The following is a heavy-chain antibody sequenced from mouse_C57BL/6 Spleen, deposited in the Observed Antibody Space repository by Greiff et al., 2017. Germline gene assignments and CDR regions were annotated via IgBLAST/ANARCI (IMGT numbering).Heavy chain of an antibody. J-gene: IGHJ3*01. D-gene: IGHD1-1*01. Sequence: ESGPGLVKPSQSLSLTCSVTGYSITSGYYWNWIRQFPGNKLEWMGYISYDGSNNYNPSLKNRISITRDTSKNQFFLKLNSVTTEDTATYYCARDPNYYGSSYGFAYWGQGTLVTVSA. CDR1: GYSITSGYY. CDR3: ARDPNYYGSSYGFAY. V-gene: IGHV3-6*01. CDR2: ISYDGSN.